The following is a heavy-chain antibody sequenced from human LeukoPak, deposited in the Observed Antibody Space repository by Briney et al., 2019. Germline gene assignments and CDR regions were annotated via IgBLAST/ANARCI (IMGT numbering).Heavy chain of an antibody. CDR2: ISSSSSYI. CDR3: AGLRMNWFDP. D-gene: IGHD2-8*01. V-gene: IGHV3-21*01. Sequence: GGSLRLSCAASGFTFSSYTMNWVRQAPGKGLGWVSSISSSSSYIYYADSVKGRFTISRDNAKNSLYLQMNSLRAEDTAVYYCAGLRMNWFDPWGQGTLVTVSS. J-gene: IGHJ5*02. CDR1: GFTFSSYT.